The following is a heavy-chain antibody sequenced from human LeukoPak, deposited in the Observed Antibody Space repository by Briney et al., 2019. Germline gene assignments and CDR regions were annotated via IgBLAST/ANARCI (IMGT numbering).Heavy chain of an antibody. V-gene: IGHV1-18*01. CDR1: GYTFTSYG. J-gene: IGHJ6*02. CDR3: ARDFYCSGGSCYSLHYYYGMDV. CDR2: ISAYNGNT. D-gene: IGHD2-15*01. Sequence: SVPVSCKASGYTFTSYGISWVRQAPGQGLEWMGWISAYNGNTNYAQKLQGRVTMTTDTSTSTAFMELRSLRSDDTAVYYCARDFYCSGGSCYSLHYYYGMDVWGQGTTVSVSS.